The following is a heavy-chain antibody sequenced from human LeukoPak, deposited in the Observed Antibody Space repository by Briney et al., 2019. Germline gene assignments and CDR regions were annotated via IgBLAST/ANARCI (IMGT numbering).Heavy chain of an antibody. D-gene: IGHD6-6*01. J-gene: IGHJ4*02. CDR1: GGSISSSSYY. Sequence: SETLSLTCTVSGGSISSSSYYWGWIRQPPGKGLEWIGSIYYSGSTYYNPSLKSRVTISVDTSKNQFSLKLSSVTAADTAVYYCARRVVRAGSSCFDYWGQGTLVTVSS. CDR3: ARRVVRAGSSCFDY. CDR2: IYYSGST. V-gene: IGHV4-39*01.